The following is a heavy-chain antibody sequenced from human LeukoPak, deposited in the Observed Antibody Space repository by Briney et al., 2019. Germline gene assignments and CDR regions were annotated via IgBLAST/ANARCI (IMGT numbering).Heavy chain of an antibody. CDR1: GXSISSSNG. V-gene: IGHV4-4*02. CDR2: IYHSGGT. D-gene: IGHD3-10*01. CDR3: ARALDYYGSGSYTDNWFDP. Sequence: PSETLSLTCAVSGXSISSSNGWSWVRQPPGKGLEWIGEIYHSGGTNYNPSLKSRVTISVDKSKNQFSLKLSSVTAADTAVYYCARALDYYGSGSYTDNWFDPWGQGTLVTVSS. J-gene: IGHJ5*02.